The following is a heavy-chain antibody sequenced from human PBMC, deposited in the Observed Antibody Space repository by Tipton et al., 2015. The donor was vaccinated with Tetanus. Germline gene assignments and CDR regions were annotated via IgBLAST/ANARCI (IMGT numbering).Heavy chain of an antibody. V-gene: IGHV4-59*11. Sequence: TLSLTCTVSGGSISSHYWSWVRQPPGKGLEWIGHMFDNGNTNYNPSLKGRVTISTDTSMNQFSLKLTSATAADTAVYYCARDTYYFESGGYFDFFLDYWGQGTLVTVSA. J-gene: IGHJ4*02. CDR1: GGSISSHY. CDR2: MFDNGNT. CDR3: ARDTYYFESGGYFDFFLDY. D-gene: IGHD3-22*01.